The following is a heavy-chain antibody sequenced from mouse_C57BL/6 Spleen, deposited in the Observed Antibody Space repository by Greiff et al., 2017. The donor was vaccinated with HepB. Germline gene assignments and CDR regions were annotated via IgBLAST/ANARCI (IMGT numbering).Heavy chain of an antibody. D-gene: IGHD2-4*01. V-gene: IGHV1-63*01. Sequence: VQLQQSGAELVRPGTSVKMSCKASGYTFTNYWIGWAKQRPGHGLEWIGDIYPGGGYTNYNEKFKGKATLTADKSSSTAYMQFRSLTSKDSAIYYCARGGNDYGVIGYYFDYWGQGTTLTVSS. CDR3: ARGGNDYGVIGYYFDY. J-gene: IGHJ2*01. CDR1: GYTFTNYW. CDR2: IYPGGGYT.